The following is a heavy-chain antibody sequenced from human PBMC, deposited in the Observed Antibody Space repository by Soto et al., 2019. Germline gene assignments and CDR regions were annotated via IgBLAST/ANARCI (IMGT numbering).Heavy chain of an antibody. D-gene: IGHD3-16*02. J-gene: IGHJ4*02. Sequence: PGGSLRLSCAASGFTFSSYAMHWVRQAPGKGLEWVSSISSSSSYIYYADSVKGRFTISRDNAKNSLYLQMNSLRAEDTAVYYCARDMITFGGVIAVFDYWGQGTLVTVSS. CDR2: ISSSSSYI. CDR1: GFTFSSYA. V-gene: IGHV3-21*01. CDR3: ARDMITFGGVIAVFDY.